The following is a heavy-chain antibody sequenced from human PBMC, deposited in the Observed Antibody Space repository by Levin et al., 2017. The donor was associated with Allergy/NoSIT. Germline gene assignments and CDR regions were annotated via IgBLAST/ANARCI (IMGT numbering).Heavy chain of an antibody. V-gene: IGHV1-46*01. Sequence: ASVKVSCKASGYTFTSYYMHWVRQTPGQGLEWMGIINPSGGSTSYAQKFEGRVTMTRDTSTNTVYMELSSLRSEDTAVYYCVRVLDYDSSGYYYFDHWGQGTLVTVSS. CDR2: INPSGGST. CDR3: VRVLDYDSSGYYYFDH. D-gene: IGHD3-22*01. CDR1: GYTFTSYY. J-gene: IGHJ4*02.